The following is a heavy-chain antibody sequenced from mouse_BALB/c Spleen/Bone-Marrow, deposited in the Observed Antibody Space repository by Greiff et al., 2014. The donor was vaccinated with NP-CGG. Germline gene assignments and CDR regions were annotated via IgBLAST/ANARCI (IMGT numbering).Heavy chain of an antibody. CDR1: GYTFTNYF. J-gene: IGHJ1*01. Sequence: VQLQESGAELVKPGASVKLSCRVSGYTFTNYFVYWVKQRPGQGLERIGEINPSNDTPNFNEKFKSKATLTVDRSSSTAYMQLSSLTSEDSAVYYCTRSGYYGYGWYFDVWGAGTTVTVSS. V-gene: IGHV1S81*02. D-gene: IGHD1-2*01. CDR3: TRSGYYGYGWYFDV. CDR2: INPSNDTP.